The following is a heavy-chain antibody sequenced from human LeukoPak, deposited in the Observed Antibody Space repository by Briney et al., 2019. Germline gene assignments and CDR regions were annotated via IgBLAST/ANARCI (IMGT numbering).Heavy chain of an antibody. V-gene: IGHV3-21*01. CDR3: ARISRIKIAAAGRPDLDY. CDR1: GFTFSAYS. CDR2: ISSSSSFI. J-gene: IGHJ4*02. Sequence: GGSLRLSCAASGFTFSAYSINWVRQAPGKGLEWVSSISSSSSFIYYADSVKGRFTISRDNSKNTLYLQMNSLRAEDTAVYYCARISRIKIAAAGRPDLDYWGQGTLVTVSS. D-gene: IGHD6-13*01.